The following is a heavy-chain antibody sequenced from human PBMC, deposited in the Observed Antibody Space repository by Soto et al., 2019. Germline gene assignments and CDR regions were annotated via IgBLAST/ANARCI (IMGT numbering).Heavy chain of an antibody. J-gene: IGHJ4*02. CDR1: GGSISSGGYY. CDR2: IYYSGST. V-gene: IGHV4-31*03. Sequence: PSETLSLTCTVSGGSISSGGYYWSWIRQHPGKGLEWIGYIYYSGSTYYNPSLKSRVTISVDTSKNQFSLKLSSVTAADTAVYYCARVGYYYDSSGRTRPFDYWGQGTLVTVSS. D-gene: IGHD3-22*01. CDR3: ARVGYYYDSSGRTRPFDY.